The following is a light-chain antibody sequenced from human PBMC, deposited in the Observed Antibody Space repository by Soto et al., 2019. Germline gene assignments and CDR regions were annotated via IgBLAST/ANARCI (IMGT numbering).Light chain of an antibody. CDR3: QQYGRSPPYT. CDR2: GAS. J-gene: IGKJ3*01. V-gene: IGKV3-20*01. CDR1: QSVNSNY. Sequence: EIVLTQSPGTLSLSPGESATLSCRDSQSVNSNYLAWYQQRPGQAPRLLIYGASSRATGIPDRFSGSGSGTDFTLTISSLEPEDFAVYYCQQYGRSPPYTFGPGTKVDIK.